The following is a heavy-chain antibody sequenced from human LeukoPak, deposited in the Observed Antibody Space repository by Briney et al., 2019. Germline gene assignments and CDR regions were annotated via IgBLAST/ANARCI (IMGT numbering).Heavy chain of an antibody. J-gene: IGHJ4*02. V-gene: IGHV1-69*04. CDR3: AGSPTMVRGVIAQYYFDY. D-gene: IGHD3-10*01. CDR2: IIPILGIA. Sequence: GSSVKVSCKASGGTFSSYAISWVRQAPGQGLEWMGRIIPILGIANYAQKFQGRVTITADKSTSTAYMELSSLRSEDTAVYYCAGSPTMVRGVIAQYYFDYWGQGTLVTVSS. CDR1: GGTFSSYA.